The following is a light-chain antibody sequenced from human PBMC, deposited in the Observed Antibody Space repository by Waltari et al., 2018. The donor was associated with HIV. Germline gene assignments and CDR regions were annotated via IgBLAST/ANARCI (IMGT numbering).Light chain of an antibody. J-gene: IGLJ1*01. CDR2: EVS. CDR3: SSYAGSNNLEV. CDR1: SSDVGGYNY. V-gene: IGLV2-8*01. Sequence: QSALTQPPSASGSPGQSVTISCTGTSSDVGGYNYVSWYQQHPGKAPKLMLYEVSKRPSGVPNRFSGSRSGNTASLTVSGLQAEDEADYYCSSYAGSNNLEVCGTGTKVTVL.